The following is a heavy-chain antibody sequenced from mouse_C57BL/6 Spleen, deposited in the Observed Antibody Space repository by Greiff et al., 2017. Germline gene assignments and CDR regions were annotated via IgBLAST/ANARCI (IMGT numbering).Heavy chain of an antibody. CDR2: INPGSGGT. Sequence: VKLQESGAELVRPGTSVKVSCKASGYAFTNYLIEWVKQRPGQGLEWIGVINPGSGGTNYNEKFKGKATLTADKSSSTAYMQLSSLTSEDSAVYFCARSGGNYGYFDYWGQGTTLTVSS. CDR3: ARSGGNYGYFDY. J-gene: IGHJ2*01. D-gene: IGHD2-1*01. V-gene: IGHV1-54*01. CDR1: GYAFTNYL.